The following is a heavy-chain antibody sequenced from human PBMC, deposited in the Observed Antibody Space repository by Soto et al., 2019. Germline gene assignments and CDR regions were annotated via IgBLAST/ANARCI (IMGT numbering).Heavy chain of an antibody. CDR1: GFTFSSYA. CDR3: ATVPAAMIGYYDYYMGV. V-gene: IGHV3-23*01. J-gene: IGHJ6*03. D-gene: IGHD2-2*01. Sequence: EVQLLESGGGLVQPGGSLRLSCADSGFTFSSYAMSWVHQAPGKGLEWVSAISGSGGSTYYADSVKGRFTISRDNTKNKLYLKMSRLRAEYKAVYYCATVPAAMIGYYDYYMGVWGKGTTVTVSS. CDR2: ISGSGGST.